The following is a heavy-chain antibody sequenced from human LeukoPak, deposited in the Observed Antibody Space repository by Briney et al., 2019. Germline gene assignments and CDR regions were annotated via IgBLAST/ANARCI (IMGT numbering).Heavy chain of an antibody. CDR3: ASIILGYCSSTSCSYYFDY. CDR2: IYYSGST. J-gene: IGHJ4*02. CDR1: GGSISSSSHY. Sequence: SETLSLTRTVSGGSISSSSHYWGWIRQPPGKGLGSIGRIYYSGSTYYIPVLKSRVTISVDTSKNQFSMKLSSVTAAGTAVYYCASIILGYCSSTSCSYYFDYWGQGNLVTVSS. D-gene: IGHD2-2*01. V-gene: IGHV4-39*01.